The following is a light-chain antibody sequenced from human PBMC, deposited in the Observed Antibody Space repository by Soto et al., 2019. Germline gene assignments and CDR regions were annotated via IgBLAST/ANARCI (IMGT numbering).Light chain of an antibody. Sequence: EIVLTQSPGTLSLSPGERATLSCRASQSVTSSYFAWYQQKPGQAPRLLIYGVSRRATGISERFSGSGSGTDFTLTMSRLEPEDFAVYYCQQYGSLPRTFGQGTKVEIK. CDR2: GVS. V-gene: IGKV3-20*01. CDR3: QQYGSLPRT. CDR1: QSVTSSY. J-gene: IGKJ1*01.